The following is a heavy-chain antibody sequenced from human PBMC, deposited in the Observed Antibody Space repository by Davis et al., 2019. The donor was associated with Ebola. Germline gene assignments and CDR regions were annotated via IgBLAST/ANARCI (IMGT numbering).Heavy chain of an antibody. J-gene: IGHJ6*03. Sequence: GGSLRLSCAASGLIFNNYWMSWIRQAPGKGSEWVAIIKEDGGEKYYVDSVKGRFTISRDNAKNSLFLEMNSLRAEDTAFYYCASGDGRGRSYDMDVWGQGTTVTVSS. D-gene: IGHD3/OR15-3a*01. CDR1: GLIFNNYW. CDR2: IKEDGGEK. CDR3: ASGDGRGRSYDMDV. V-gene: IGHV3-7*03.